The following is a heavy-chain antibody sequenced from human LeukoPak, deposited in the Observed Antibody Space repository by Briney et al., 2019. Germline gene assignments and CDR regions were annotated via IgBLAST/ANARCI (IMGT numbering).Heavy chain of an antibody. CDR1: GFTFSSYA. D-gene: IGHD1-26*01. CDR3: ARGVSGSPRYFFEY. J-gene: IGHJ4*02. CDR2: ISDSGGST. Sequence: GGSLRLSCAASGFTFSSYAMSWVRQAPGKGLEWVSTISDSGGSTYYADSVKGRFTISRDNSKNTLFLQWNSLTVEDTAVYYCARGVSGSPRYFFEYWGQGTLATVSS. V-gene: IGHV3-23*01.